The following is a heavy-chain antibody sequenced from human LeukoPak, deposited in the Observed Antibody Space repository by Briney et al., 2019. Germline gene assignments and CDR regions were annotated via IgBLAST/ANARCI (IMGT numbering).Heavy chain of an antibody. D-gene: IGHD5-12*01. CDR2: IIPVFGTA. CDR1: GGTFSSHA. J-gene: IGHJ3*02. CDR3: ARSGGAAFDI. Sequence: ASVKVSCKASGGTFSSHAISWVRQAPGQGLEWMGRIIPVFGTAKSAQKFQGRVTITTDESTSTVYMELSSLSSEDTAVYYCARSGGAAFDIWGQGTMVIVSS. V-gene: IGHV1-69*05.